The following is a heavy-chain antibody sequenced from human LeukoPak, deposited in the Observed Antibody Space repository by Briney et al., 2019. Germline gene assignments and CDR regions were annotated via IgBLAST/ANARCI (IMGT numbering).Heavy chain of an antibody. Sequence: TGGSLRLSCAASGFTSSSSGMHWVRQAPGKGLEWVAVISYDGSNKYYADSVKGRFTISRDNSKNTLYLQMNSLRAGDTAVYYCAKDSYDRSGYYYYYFAYWGQGTQVTVSS. CDR3: AKDSYDRSGYYYYYFAY. V-gene: IGHV3-30*18. D-gene: IGHD3-22*01. J-gene: IGHJ4*02. CDR1: GFTSSSSG. CDR2: ISYDGSNK.